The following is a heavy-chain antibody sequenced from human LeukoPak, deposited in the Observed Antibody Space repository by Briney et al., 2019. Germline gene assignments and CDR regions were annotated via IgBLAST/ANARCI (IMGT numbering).Heavy chain of an antibody. Sequence: GGSLRLSCAASGFTFSSHGMHWVRQAPGKGLEYLSAITSNGGTTYYANSVKGRFTISRDNSRNTLYLQMASLRAEDMAVYYCAKTYGGSYEGVFDSWGQGTLVTVSS. D-gene: IGHD1-26*01. V-gene: IGHV3-64*01. CDR2: ITSNGGTT. CDR3: AKTYGGSYEGVFDS. CDR1: GFTFSSHG. J-gene: IGHJ4*02.